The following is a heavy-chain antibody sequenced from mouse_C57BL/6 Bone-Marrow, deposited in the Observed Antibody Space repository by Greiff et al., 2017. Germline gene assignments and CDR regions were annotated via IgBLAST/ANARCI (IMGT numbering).Heavy chain of an antibody. J-gene: IGHJ1*03. V-gene: IGHV1-69*01. D-gene: IGHD2-4*01. Sequence: QVQLQQPGAELVMPGASVKLSCKASGYTFTSYWMHWVQQRPGQGLEWIGEIDPSDSYTNYNQKFKGKSTLTVDKSSSTAYMQLSSLTSEDSSVFYCARDDDYDEGWYFDVWGTGTTVTVSS. CDR2: IDPSDSYT. CDR1: GYTFTSYW. CDR3: ARDDDYDEGWYFDV.